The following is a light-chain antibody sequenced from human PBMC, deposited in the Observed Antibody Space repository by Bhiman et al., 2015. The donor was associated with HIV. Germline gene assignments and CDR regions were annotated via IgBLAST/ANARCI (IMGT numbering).Light chain of an antibody. CDR1: SSNIGAGYD. CDR3: QSYDSSLSVI. CDR2: DNN. J-gene: IGLJ2*01. V-gene: IGLV1-40*01. Sequence: QSVLTQPPSVSGAPGQRVTISCTGNSSNIGAGYDVHWYQHLPGTAPKLLIFDNNNRPSGVPDRFSGSKSGTSASLAITGLQAEDEADYYCQSYDSSLSVIFGGGTRLTVL.